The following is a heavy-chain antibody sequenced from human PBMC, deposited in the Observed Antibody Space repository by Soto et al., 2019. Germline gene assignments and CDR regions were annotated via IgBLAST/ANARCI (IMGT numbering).Heavy chain of an antibody. CDR2: IYYSWST. D-gene: IGHD7-27*01. J-gene: IGHJ4*02. Sequence: QVQLQESGPGLVKPSETLSLTCTVSGGSISSYYWSWIRQPPGKGLEWIGYIYYSWSTNYNPSLKTRDTLAVITSKNQYSQKPSSVSAADTAVSSGASRWGTYFDYWGQGTLGSVSS. CDR3: ASRWGTYFDY. V-gene: IGHV4-59*01. CDR1: GGSISSYY.